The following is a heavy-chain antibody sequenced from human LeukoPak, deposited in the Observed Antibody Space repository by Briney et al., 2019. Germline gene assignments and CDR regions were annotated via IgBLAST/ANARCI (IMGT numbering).Heavy chain of an antibody. V-gene: IGHV3-23*01. Sequence: GGSLRLSCAASGFTFRNYAMSWFRQAPGKGLEWVSGINPSGGNTYYADSVKGRFTISRDNSKDTLYLQMNSLRAEDTAVYYCAKDPSPGSGSDYWGQGTLVTVSS. CDR1: GFTFRNYA. J-gene: IGHJ4*02. D-gene: IGHD3-10*01. CDR3: AKDPSPGSGSDY. CDR2: INPSGGNT.